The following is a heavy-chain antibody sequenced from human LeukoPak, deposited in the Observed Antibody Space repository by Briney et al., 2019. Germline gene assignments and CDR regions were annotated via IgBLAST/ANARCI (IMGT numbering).Heavy chain of an antibody. V-gene: IGHV5-10-1*01. CDR1: GYSFTTYW. Sequence: GESLMISCKGSGYSFTTYWISWVRQMPGKGLEWMGRIDPSDSYTNYSPSFQGHVTISADNSISTVYLQWSSLKASDTAMYYCARHGGGSYYYSDYWGQGTLVTVSA. D-gene: IGHD1-26*01. CDR3: ARHGGGSYYYSDY. CDR2: IDPSDSYT. J-gene: IGHJ4*02.